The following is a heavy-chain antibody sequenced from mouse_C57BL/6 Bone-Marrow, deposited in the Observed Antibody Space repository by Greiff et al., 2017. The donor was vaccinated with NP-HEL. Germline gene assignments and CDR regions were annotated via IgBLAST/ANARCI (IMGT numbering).Heavy chain of an antibody. CDR1: GFNIKDDY. CDR2: IDPENGDT. CDR3: TLYYYGSSLAWFAY. J-gene: IGHJ3*01. Sequence: EVQVVESGAELVRPGASVKLSCTASGFNIKDDYMHWVKQRPEQGLEWIGWIDPENGDTEYASKFQGKATITADTSSNTAYLQLSSLTSEDTAVYYCTLYYYGSSLAWFAYWGQGTLVTVSA. V-gene: IGHV14-4*01. D-gene: IGHD1-1*01.